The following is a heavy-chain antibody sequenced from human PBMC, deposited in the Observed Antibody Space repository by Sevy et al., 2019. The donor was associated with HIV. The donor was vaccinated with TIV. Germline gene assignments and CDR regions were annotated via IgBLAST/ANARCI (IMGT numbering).Heavy chain of an antibody. Sequence: GGSLRLSCAASGFTFSSYSMNWVRQAPGKGLEWVATMNQDGTERDYVDSVKGRFTISRDNTKTSLYLQMNSLRAEDTAVYYCASHYYDSTGYYFPLDYWGQGTLVTVSS. CDR2: MNQDGTER. J-gene: IGHJ4*02. D-gene: IGHD3-22*01. CDR3: ASHYYDSTGYYFPLDY. CDR1: GFTFSSYS. V-gene: IGHV3-7*01.